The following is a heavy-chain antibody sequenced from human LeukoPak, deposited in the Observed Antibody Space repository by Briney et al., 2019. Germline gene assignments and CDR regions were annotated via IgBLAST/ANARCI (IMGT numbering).Heavy chain of an antibody. V-gene: IGHV3-20*04. J-gene: IGHJ4*02. CDR3: AKTAGTGSVDS. Sequence: GGSLRLSCAASGFTFDDYGMSWVRQAPGKGLEWVSGINWNGGSTGYADSVMGRFTISRDNTKNSLFLEMNSLRADDTAVYYCAKTAGTGSVDSWGQGILVTVSS. CDR2: INWNGGST. CDR1: GFTFDDYG. D-gene: IGHD3-10*01.